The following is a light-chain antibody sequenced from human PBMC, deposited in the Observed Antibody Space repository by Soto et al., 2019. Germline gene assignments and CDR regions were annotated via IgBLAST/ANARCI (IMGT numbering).Light chain of an antibody. CDR1: QSVSSN. J-gene: IGKJ1*01. CDR3: QQYGT. Sequence: EIVMTQSPATLSVSPGERATLSCRASQSVSSNLAWYQQKPGQAPRLLIYGASTRATGIPARFSGSGSGTEFTLTISSLQSEDFAVYYCQQYGTFGQGTMVEIK. CDR2: GAS. V-gene: IGKV3-15*01.